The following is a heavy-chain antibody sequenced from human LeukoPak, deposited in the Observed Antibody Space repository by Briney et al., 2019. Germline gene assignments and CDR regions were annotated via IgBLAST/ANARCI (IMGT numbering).Heavy chain of an antibody. Sequence: SETLSLTCTVSGYSISSGYYWGWIRQPPGKGLEWIGSIYHSGSTYYNSSLKSRVTISVDTSKNQFSLKLSSVTAADTAVYYCARVGPTNNWFDPWGQGTLVTVSS. V-gene: IGHV4-38-2*02. CDR2: IYHSGST. CDR1: GYSISSGYY. J-gene: IGHJ5*02. CDR3: ARVGPTNNWFDP. D-gene: IGHD5-12*01.